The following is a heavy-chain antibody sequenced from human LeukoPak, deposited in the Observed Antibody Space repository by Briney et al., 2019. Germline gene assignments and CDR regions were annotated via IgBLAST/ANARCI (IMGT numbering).Heavy chain of an antibody. CDR2: INPNSGGT. Sequence: ASVKVSCKASGYTFSSYGISWVRQAPGQGLEWMGWINPNSGGTNYAQKFQGRVTMTRDTSISTAYMELRSLRSDDTAVYYCAREELGYDSSGYTKGYYYYYMDVWGKGTTVTISS. CDR3: AREELGYDSSGYTKGYYYYYMDV. J-gene: IGHJ6*03. V-gene: IGHV1-2*02. CDR1: GYTFSSYG. D-gene: IGHD3-22*01.